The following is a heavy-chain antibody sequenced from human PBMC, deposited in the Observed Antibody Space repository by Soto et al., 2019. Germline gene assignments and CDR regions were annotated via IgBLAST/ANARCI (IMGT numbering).Heavy chain of an antibody. Sequence: LRLSCSASGFSLSDYYMSWIRQAPGEGLEWVSYISSSGSTTHYADSVKGRFTISKDNAKNSVYLQMNSLRAEDTAVYYCARVRGDSSGSYYFDYWGQGTLVTVS. CDR1: GFSLSDYY. V-gene: IGHV3-11*01. D-gene: IGHD3-22*01. CDR3: ARVRGDSSGSYYFDY. CDR2: ISSSGSTT. J-gene: IGHJ4*02.